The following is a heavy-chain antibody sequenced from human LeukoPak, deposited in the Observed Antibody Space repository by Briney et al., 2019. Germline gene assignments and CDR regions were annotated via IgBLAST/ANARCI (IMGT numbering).Heavy chain of an antibody. CDR3: ARVQRGYSYNPLGYYYYYMDV. CDR1: GFTFISYW. Sequence: GGSLRLSCAASGFTFISYWLTWVRQAPGKGLEWVANIKQDGSEKYYVGSVKGRFTISRDNAKNSLYLQMNSLRAEDTAVYYCARVQRGYSYNPLGYYYYYMDVWGKGTTVTVSS. V-gene: IGHV3-7*01. J-gene: IGHJ6*03. CDR2: IKQDGSEK. D-gene: IGHD5-18*01.